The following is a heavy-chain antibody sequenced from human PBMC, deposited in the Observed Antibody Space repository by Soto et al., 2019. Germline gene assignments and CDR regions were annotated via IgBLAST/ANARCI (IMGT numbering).Heavy chain of an antibody. V-gene: IGHV3-53*01. CDR1: GFSVSNNY. CDR3: ARAGSPFDSDSSGYWGFDH. D-gene: IGHD3-22*01. J-gene: IGHJ4*02. Sequence: GGSLRLSCVASGFSVSNNYMNWVRQAPGKGLEWVSVVYSGGTTYYADSVRGRFTVSRDDSKNTLFLQMSSLRAEDTAVYYCARAGSPFDSDSSGYWGFDHWGQGTLVTVSS. CDR2: VYSGGTT.